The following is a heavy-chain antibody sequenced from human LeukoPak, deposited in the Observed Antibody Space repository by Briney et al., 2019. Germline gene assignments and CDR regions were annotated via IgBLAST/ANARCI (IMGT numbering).Heavy chain of an antibody. V-gene: IGHV5-51*01. D-gene: IGHD4-17*01. CDR2: IFPGDSDT. CDR3: ARQTTVTTTGMDV. CDR1: GYSFTDYW. Sequence: GESLKISCKGSGYSFTDYWIGWVRQMPGKGLEWMGIIFPGDSDTRYSPSFQGQATISADKSISTAYLQWGSLKASDTAMYYCARQTTVTTTGMDVWGQGTTVTVSS. J-gene: IGHJ6*02.